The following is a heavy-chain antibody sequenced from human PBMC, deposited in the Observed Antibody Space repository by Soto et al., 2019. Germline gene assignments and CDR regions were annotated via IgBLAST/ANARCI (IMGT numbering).Heavy chain of an antibody. D-gene: IGHD5-18*01. CDR3: ARSDTAMVFDY. CDR2: IHTSGNT. CDR1: GDSISSYY. V-gene: IGHV4-4*07. J-gene: IGHJ4*02. Sequence: ETLSLTCSFSGDSISSYYWIWIRQPAGKGLEWIGRIHTSGNTNYNPSLKSRVTMSVDMSENQFSLKLTSVTAADTAVYYCARSDTAMVFDYWGQGTLVTVSS.